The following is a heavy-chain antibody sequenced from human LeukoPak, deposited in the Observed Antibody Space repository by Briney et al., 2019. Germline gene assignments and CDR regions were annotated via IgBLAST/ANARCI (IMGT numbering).Heavy chain of an antibody. CDR3: ARGAAMTFYWYFDL. D-gene: IGHD5-18*01. J-gene: IGHJ2*01. CDR1: GGSISSGGYS. Sequence: PSQTLSLTCAVSGGSISSGGYSWSWIRQPPGKGLEWIGYIYHSGSTYYNPSLKSRVTISVDRSKNQFSLKLSSVTAADTAVYYCARGAAMTFYWYFDLWGRGTLVTVSS. CDR2: IYHSGST. V-gene: IGHV4-30-2*01.